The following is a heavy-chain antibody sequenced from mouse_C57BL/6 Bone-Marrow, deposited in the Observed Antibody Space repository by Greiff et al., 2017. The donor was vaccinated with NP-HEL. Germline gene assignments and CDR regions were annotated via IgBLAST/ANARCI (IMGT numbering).Heavy chain of an antibody. CDR3: ARRSIYYYGSILAY. J-gene: IGHJ3*01. CDR1: GYTFTSYW. V-gene: IGHV1-64*01. CDR2: IHPNSGST. D-gene: IGHD1-1*01. Sequence: QVQLQQPGAELVKPGASVKLSCKASGYTFTSYWMHWVKQRPGQGLEWIGMIHPNSGSTNYNEKFKSKATLTVDKSSSTAYMQLSSLTSEDSAVYYCARRSIYYYGSILAYWGQGTLVTVSA.